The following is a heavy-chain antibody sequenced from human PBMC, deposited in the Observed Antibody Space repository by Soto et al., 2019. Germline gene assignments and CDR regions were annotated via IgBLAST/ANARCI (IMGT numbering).Heavy chain of an antibody. V-gene: IGHV1-69*13. CDR3: ARGEGIPGWLQYHDAFDI. J-gene: IGHJ3*02. CDR1: GGTFSSYA. CDR2: IIPIFGTA. D-gene: IGHD5-12*01. Sequence: GASVKVSCKASGGTFSSYAISWVRQAPGQGLEWMGGIIPIFGTANYAQKFQGRVTITADESTSTAYMELSSLRSEDTAVYYCARGEGIPGWLQYHDAFDIWGQGTVVTVSS.